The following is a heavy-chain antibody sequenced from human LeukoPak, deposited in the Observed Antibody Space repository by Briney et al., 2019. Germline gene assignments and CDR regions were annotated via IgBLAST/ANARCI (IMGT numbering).Heavy chain of an antibody. CDR1: GFTFSSYG. D-gene: IGHD5-18*01. V-gene: IGHV3-30*18. J-gene: IGHJ4*02. CDR2: ISYDGSNK. CDR3: AKDQGYSNGYVSY. Sequence: GGSLRLSCAASGFTFSSYGMHWVRQAPGKGLEWVAVISYDGSNKYYADSVKGRFTISRDNSKNTLYLQMNSLRPEDTAVYYCAKDQGYSNGYVSYWGQGTLVTVSS.